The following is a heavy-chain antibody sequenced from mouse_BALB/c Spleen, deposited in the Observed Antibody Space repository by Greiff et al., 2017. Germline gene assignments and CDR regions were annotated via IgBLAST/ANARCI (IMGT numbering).Heavy chain of an antibody. CDR2: INPSTGYT. CDR1: GYTFTSYW. J-gene: IGHJ3*01. D-gene: IGHD1-1*01. CDR3: ATPLTTVVARAY. V-gene: IGHV1-7*01. Sequence: QVQLQQSGAELAKPGASVKMSCKASGYTFTSYWMHWVKQRPGQGLEWIGYINPSTGYTEYNQKFKDKATLTADKSSSTAYMQLSSLTSEDSAVYYCATPLTTVVARAYWGQGTLVTVS.